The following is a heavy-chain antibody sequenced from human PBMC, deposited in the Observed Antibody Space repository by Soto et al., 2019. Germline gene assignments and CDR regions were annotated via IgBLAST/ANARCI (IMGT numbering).Heavy chain of an antibody. CDR3: AKDKTAWGYCSGGSCLDNWFDP. CDR1: GFTFSSYG. Sequence: PGGSLRLSCAASGFTFSSYGMHWVRQAPGKGLEWVAVISYDGSNKYYADSVKGRFTISRDNSKNTLYLQMNSLRAEDTAVYYCAKDKTAWGYCSGGSCLDNWFDPWGQGTLVTVSS. J-gene: IGHJ5*02. CDR2: ISYDGSNK. D-gene: IGHD2-15*01. V-gene: IGHV3-30*18.